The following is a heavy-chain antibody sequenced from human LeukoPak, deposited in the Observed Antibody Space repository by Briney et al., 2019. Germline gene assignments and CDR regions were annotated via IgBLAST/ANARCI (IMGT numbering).Heavy chain of an antibody. CDR2: INTNTGNP. Sequence: ASVKVSCTASGYTFTSYAMNWVRQAPGQGLEWMGWINTNTGNPTYAQGFTGRFVFSLDTSVSTAYLQISSLKAEDTAVYYCARVYGSGSYYKSRSYYYYYYMDVWGKGTTVTVSS. CDR1: GYTFTSYA. V-gene: IGHV7-4-1*02. CDR3: ARVYGSGSYYKSRSYYYYYYMDV. D-gene: IGHD3-10*01. J-gene: IGHJ6*03.